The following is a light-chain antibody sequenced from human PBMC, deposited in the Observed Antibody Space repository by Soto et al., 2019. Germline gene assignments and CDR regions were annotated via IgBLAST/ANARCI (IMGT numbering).Light chain of an antibody. CDR3: QQYYHWPRT. V-gene: IGKV3-15*01. CDR2: GAS. CDR1: ESISRN. J-gene: IGKJ1*01. Sequence: MVVPQSPATLAMSAGGRATLSCRTSESISRNLAWYQQKLGQAPRLLIYGASTRATGVPDRFTGSGSGTDFILTITSLQSEDFGIYYCQQYYHWPRTFGQGTKV.